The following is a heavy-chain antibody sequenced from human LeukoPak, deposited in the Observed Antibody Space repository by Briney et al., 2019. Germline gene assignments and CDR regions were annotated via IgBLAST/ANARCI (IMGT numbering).Heavy chain of an antibody. J-gene: IGHJ4*02. CDR1: GFTFSSYA. CDR3: ARGYSSGCPGDY. CDR2: ISYDGSNK. D-gene: IGHD6-19*01. Sequence: PGGSLRLSCAASGFTFSSYAMHWVRQAPGKGLEGVAVISYDGSNKYYADSVKGRFTISRDNSKNTLYLQMNSLRAEDTAVYYCARGYSSGCPGDYWGQGTLVTVSS. V-gene: IGHV3-30*04.